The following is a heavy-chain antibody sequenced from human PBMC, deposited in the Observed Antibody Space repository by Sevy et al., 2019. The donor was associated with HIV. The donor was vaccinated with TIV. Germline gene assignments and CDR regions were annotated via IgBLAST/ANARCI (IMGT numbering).Heavy chain of an antibody. V-gene: IGHV3-11*01. D-gene: IGHD4-17*01. Sequence: GGSLRLSCVASGFTFSDYYMSWIHQAPGKGLEWVSYISGSDGAIYYADSVKGRFTISRDNTKNSLYLQMTSLTAEDRAVYYCARDHVKDGDLGDYYYFAMDVWGQGTTVTVSS. CDR3: ARDHVKDGDLGDYYYFAMDV. J-gene: IGHJ6*02. CDR1: GFTFSDYY. CDR2: ISGSDGAI.